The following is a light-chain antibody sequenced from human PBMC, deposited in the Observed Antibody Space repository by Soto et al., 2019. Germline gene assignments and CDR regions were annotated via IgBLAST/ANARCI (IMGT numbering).Light chain of an antibody. V-gene: IGKV4-1*01. J-gene: IGKJ3*01. CDR1: QSVLYSSNNKNY. CDR3: QQYYSSPFT. Sequence: DIVMTQSPDSLAVSLGERATINCKSSQSVLYSSNNKNYLTWYQQKPGQPPKLLIYWASTRESGVPDRFSGSGSGTYFTLTISSLQAEDLAVYYCQQYYSSPFTFGPGTKVHIK. CDR2: WAS.